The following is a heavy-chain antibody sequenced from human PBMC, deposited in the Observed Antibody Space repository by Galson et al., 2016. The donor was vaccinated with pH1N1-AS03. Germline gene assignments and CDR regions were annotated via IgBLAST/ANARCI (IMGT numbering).Heavy chain of an antibody. Sequence: SLRLSCAASGFIFSSDWMHWVRQVPGKGLVWVSRITSDGSSISYADAVKGRFTTSRDNAKNTLYLQMNSLRAEDTAVYHCERAMYTRGWYGMDVWGQGTTVTVSS. CDR3: ERAMYTRGWYGMDV. CDR1: GFIFSSDW. CDR2: ITSDGSSI. J-gene: IGHJ6*02. V-gene: IGHV3-74*01. D-gene: IGHD6-19*01.